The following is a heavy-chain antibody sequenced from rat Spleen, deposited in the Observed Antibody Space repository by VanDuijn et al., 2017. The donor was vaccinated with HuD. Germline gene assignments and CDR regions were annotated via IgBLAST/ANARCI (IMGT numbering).Heavy chain of an antibody. J-gene: IGHJ3*01. CDR3: TRDEAITAAY. Sequence: EVRLVESGGGLVQPGRSLKVSCAASGFTFSDYAMNWIRQAPTKGLEWVASISNTGGSTYYPDSVKGRFTISRDNAKSTLYLQMNSLRSEDTATYYCTRDEAITAAYWGQGTLVTVSS. CDR1: GFTFSDYA. D-gene: IGHD1-10*01. V-gene: IGHV5-19*01. CDR2: ISNTGGST.